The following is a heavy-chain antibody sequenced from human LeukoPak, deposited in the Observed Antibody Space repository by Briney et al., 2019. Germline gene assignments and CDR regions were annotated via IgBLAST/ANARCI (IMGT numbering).Heavy chain of an antibody. D-gene: IGHD3-10*01. CDR2: IYYSGYT. CDR3: ASNEGSGSYSDY. CDR1: GGSISSGGYY. V-gene: IGHV4-31*03. Sequence: PSETLSLTCTVSGGSISSGGYYWSWIRQHPGKGLEWIGYIYYSGYTYYTPSLKSRVTISVDTSKNQFSLKQSSVTAADTAVYYCASNEGSGSYSDYWGQGTLVTVSS. J-gene: IGHJ4*02.